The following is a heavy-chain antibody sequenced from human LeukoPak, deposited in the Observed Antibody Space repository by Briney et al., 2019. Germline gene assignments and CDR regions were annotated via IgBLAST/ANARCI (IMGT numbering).Heavy chain of an antibody. V-gene: IGHV1-69*13. D-gene: IGHD2/OR15-2a*01. Sequence: SVKVSCKASGYTFTSYYMHWVRQAPGQGLEWMGGIIPIFGTANYAQKFQGRVTITADESTSTAYMELSSLRSEDTAVYYCALGVPEVLGHGYWGQGTLVTVSS. J-gene: IGHJ4*02. CDR1: GYTFTSYY. CDR2: IIPIFGTA. CDR3: ALGVPEVLGHGY.